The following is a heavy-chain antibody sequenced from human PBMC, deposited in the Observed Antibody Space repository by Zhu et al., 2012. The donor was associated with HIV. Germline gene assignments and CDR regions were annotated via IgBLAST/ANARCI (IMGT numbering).Heavy chain of an antibody. CDR2: VNWNGGST. CDR3: ARALSSGSVGLLGY. Sequence: EVQLVESGGGVVRPGGSLRLSCAVSGFTFDDYGMSWVRQVPGKGLEWVSGVNWNGGSTSYADSAKGRFTISRDNAKNSLYLQMNSLRAEDTAFYYCARALSSGSVGLLGYWGQGTLVTISS. D-gene: IGHD6-19*01. V-gene: IGHV3-20*04. CDR1: GFTFDDYG. J-gene: IGHJ4*02.